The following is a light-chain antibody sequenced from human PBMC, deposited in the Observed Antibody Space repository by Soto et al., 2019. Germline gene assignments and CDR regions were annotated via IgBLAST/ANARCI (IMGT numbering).Light chain of an antibody. CDR3: QQYGSSPPT. J-gene: IGKJ1*01. CDR1: QSVSSSY. CDR2: GAA. Sequence: EIVLTQSPGTLSLSPGERATLSCRASQSVSSSYLAWYQQKPGQAPRLLIYGAASRATGIPDRFSGSGSCTDFTLTISRLEPEDFAVYYCQQYGSSPPTFGQGTKVDIK. V-gene: IGKV3-20*01.